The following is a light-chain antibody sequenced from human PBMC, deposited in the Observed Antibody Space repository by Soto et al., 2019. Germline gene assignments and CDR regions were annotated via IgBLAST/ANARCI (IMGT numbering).Light chain of an antibody. CDR2: GAS. J-gene: IGKJ1*01. CDR1: QSVSSN. CDR3: QQYNNWPRT. Sequence: EIVMTQSPATLSGSPGERATLSSRASQSVSSNLAWYQQQPGQAPRLLIYGASTRATGIPARFSGSGSGTEFTLTISSLQSEDFAVYYCQQYNNWPRTFGQGTKVDIK. V-gene: IGKV3D-15*01.